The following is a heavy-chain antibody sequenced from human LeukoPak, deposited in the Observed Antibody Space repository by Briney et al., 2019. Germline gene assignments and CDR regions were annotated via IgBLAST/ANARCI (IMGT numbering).Heavy chain of an antibody. CDR3: ARNGQQVRYFQH. V-gene: IGHV1-18*01. Sequence: GASVKVSCKASGYTFTSYGISWVRQAPGQGLEWMGWISAYNGNTNYAQKFQGRVTMTRNTSISTAYMELSSLTSEDTAVYFCARNGQQVRYFQHWGQGTLVTVSS. CDR2: ISAYNGNT. D-gene: IGHD6-13*01. J-gene: IGHJ1*01. CDR1: GYTFTSYG.